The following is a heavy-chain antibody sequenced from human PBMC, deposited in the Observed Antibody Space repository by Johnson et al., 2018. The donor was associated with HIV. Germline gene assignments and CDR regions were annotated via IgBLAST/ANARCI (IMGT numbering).Heavy chain of an antibody. CDR3: ARWSADAFDI. V-gene: IGHV3-48*04. J-gene: IGHJ3*02. Sequence: EVQLVESGGGLVQPGGSLRLSCAASGFTFSNYAMSWVRQAPGKGLEWVSYISSSGSTIYNADSVKGRFTISRDNAKNSLYLQMNSLRAEDTAVYYCARWSADAFDIWGQGTMVTVSS. CDR1: GFTFSNYA. CDR2: ISSSGSTI.